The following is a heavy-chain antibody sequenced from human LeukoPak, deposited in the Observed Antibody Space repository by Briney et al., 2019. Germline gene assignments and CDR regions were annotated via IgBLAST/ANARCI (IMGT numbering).Heavy chain of an antibody. CDR3: TRDQGGSYVP. V-gene: IGHV6-1*01. D-gene: IGHD1-26*01. Sequence: SQTLSLTCAISGDSVSSNSVAWNWIRQSPSRGLEWLGRTYYRSKWYTDYAVSVKSRITINPDTSKNQFSLRLNSVTPEDTAVYYCTRDQGGSYVPWGQGTLVTVSS. CDR2: TYYRSKWYT. J-gene: IGHJ5*02. CDR1: GDSVSSNSVA.